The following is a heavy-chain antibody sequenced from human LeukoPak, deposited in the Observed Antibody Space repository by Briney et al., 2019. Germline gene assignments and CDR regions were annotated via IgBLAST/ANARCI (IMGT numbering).Heavy chain of an antibody. V-gene: IGHV1-69*05. CDR1: GGTFSSYA. J-gene: IGHJ4*02. Sequence: GASVKVSCKASGGTFSSYAISWVRQAPGQGLEWMGGIIPIFGTANYAQKFQGRVTITTDEYTSTAYMELSSLRSEDTAVYYCAREGSRDGYNYGGYFDYWGQGTLVTVSS. CDR2: IIPIFGTA. D-gene: IGHD5-24*01. CDR3: AREGSRDGYNYGGYFDY.